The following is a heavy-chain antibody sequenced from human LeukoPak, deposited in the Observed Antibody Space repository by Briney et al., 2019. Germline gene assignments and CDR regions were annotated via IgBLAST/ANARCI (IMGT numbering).Heavy chain of an antibody. V-gene: IGHV3-21*01. D-gene: IGHD6-13*01. J-gene: IGHJ5*02. CDR2: ISSSSSYI. Sequence: GGSLRLSCAASGFTFSSYSMNWVRQAPGKGLECVSSISSSSSYIYYADSVKGRFTISRDNAKNSLYLQMNSLRAEDTAVYYCARAYSSSFWFDPWGQGTLVTVSS. CDR1: GFTFSSYS. CDR3: ARAYSSSFWFDP.